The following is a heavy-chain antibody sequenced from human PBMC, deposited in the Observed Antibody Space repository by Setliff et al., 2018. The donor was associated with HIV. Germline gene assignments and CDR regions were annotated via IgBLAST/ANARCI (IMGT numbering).Heavy chain of an antibody. J-gene: IGHJ4*02. CDR1: GGTFSRSV. D-gene: IGHD7-27*01. CDR3: ARGGTGRPRPIDY. Sequence: SVKVSCKASGGTFSRSVFSWVRQAPGQGLQWMGRFIPMFGATKYAQGFQSRVTITADRSTSTVHMELRSLRSDDTAVYYCARGGTGRPRPIDYWGQGTLVTVPS. CDR2: FIPMFGAT. V-gene: IGHV1-69*06.